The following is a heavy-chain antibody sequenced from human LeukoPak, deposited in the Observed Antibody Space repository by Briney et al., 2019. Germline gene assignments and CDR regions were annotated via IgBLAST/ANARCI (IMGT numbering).Heavy chain of an antibody. D-gene: IGHD3-9*01. J-gene: IGHJ5*02. CDR3: ARGIILTGYLGYNWFDP. V-gene: IGHV1-46*01. CDR1: GYTFTSYF. CDR2: INPSGGST. Sequence: GASVKVSCKASGYTFTSYFMHWVRQAPGQGLEWMGIINPSGGSTSYAQKFQGRVTMTRDMSTSTVYMEPSSLRSEDTAVYYCARGIILTGYLGYNWFDPWGQGTLVTVSS.